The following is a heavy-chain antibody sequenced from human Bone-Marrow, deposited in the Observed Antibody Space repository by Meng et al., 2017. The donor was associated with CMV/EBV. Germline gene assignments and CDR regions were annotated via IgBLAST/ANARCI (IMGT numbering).Heavy chain of an antibody. Sequence: ASVKVSCKASGYTFTSYGISWVRQAPGQGLEWMGWISAYNGNTNYAQKLQGRVTMTTDTSTSTAYMELRSLRSDDTAVYYCARGLGLAVAGPMPFDYWGQGTLVTVSS. CDR2: ISAYNGNT. CDR1: GYTFTSYG. J-gene: IGHJ4*02. CDR3: ARGLGLAVAGPMPFDY. D-gene: IGHD6-19*01. V-gene: IGHV1-18*01.